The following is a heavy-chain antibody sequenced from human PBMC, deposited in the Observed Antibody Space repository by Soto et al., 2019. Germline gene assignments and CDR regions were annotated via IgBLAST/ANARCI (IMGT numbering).Heavy chain of an antibody. D-gene: IGHD4-17*01. V-gene: IGHV1-46*01. J-gene: IGHJ6*02. Sequence: QVQLVQSGAEVKKPGASVKVSCKASGNTFTSYYMHWVRQAPGQGLEWMGIINPSGGSTSYAQKFQGRVTMTRDTSTSTVYMELSSLRSEDTAVYYCARAPYGDYTNYYYGMDVWGQGTTVTVSS. CDR1: GNTFTSYY. CDR2: INPSGGST. CDR3: ARAPYGDYTNYYYGMDV.